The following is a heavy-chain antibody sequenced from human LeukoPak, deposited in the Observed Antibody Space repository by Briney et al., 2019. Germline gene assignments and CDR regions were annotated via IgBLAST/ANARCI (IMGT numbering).Heavy chain of an antibody. V-gene: IGHV3-7*03. CDR1: GFTFSRYW. J-gene: IGHJ4*02. Sequence: GGSLRLPCAASGFTFSRYWMTWVRQAPGKGLEWVASINEDGSGKHYVDSVKGRFTISRDNAQKSVYLEMNSLRAEDTAVYYCARAVTSTEGYWGQGTLVTVSS. D-gene: IGHD4-17*01. CDR3: ARAVTSTEGY. CDR2: INEDGSGK.